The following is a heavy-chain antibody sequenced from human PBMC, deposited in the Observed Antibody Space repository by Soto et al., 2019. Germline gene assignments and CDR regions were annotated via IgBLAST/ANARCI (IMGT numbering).Heavy chain of an antibody. CDR1: GGSINTGGYY. J-gene: IGHJ5*02. V-gene: IGHV4-31*03. CDR3: ARPLDATPATFFNWFDP. CDR2: IFYTGTA. Sequence: QVQLQESGPGLVKPSQTLSLTCTVSGGSINTGGYYWVWMRHLPGEGLEWIGHIFYTGTAYYNPSLRSRVTVSIDTSANQFSLHMYSVTAADTAMYYCARPLDATPATFFNWFDPWGQGILVTVSS. D-gene: IGHD2-15*01.